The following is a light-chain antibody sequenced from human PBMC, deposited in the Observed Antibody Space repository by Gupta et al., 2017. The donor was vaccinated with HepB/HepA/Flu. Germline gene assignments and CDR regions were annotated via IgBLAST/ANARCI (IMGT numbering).Light chain of an antibody. CDR3: QSYDTSLSGVV. CDR2: GNN. Sequence: QSVLTQPPSVSGAPGQRVTISCTGSSSNIGAGYDVHWYQQLPGTAPKLLIYGNNNRPSGVPDRFSGSKSGSSASLAITGLQAEDEGDYYCQSYDTSLSGVVFGGGTKLTV. CDR1: SSNIGAGYD. V-gene: IGLV1-40*01. J-gene: IGLJ2*01.